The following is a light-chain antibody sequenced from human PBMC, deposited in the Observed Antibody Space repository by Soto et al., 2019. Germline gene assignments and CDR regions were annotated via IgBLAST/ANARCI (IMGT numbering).Light chain of an antibody. CDR1: NSNVGDNT. Sequence: QSVLTQPPSASGTPGQTVTISCSGSNSNVGDNTVNWYQQLPGAAPKLLIYSHNQRPSGVPDRFSGSKSGTSASLAISGLQSEDEADYYCAAWDDSLNGPVFGGGTKLTVL. CDR2: SHN. CDR3: AAWDDSLNGPV. V-gene: IGLV1-44*01. J-gene: IGLJ2*01.